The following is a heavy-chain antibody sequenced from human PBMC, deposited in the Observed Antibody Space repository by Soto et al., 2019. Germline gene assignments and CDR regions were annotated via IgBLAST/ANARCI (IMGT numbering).Heavy chain of an antibody. D-gene: IGHD1-1*01. Sequence: QVQLQESGPGLVKPSQTLSLTCTVSGGSISSGDYYWSWIRQPPGKGLEWIGYIYYSGSTYYNPALQGRVTISVDASKNQFSLKLSSVTAADTAVYYCASDGWNDAAEVYWGQGTLVTVSS. V-gene: IGHV4-30-4*01. J-gene: IGHJ4*02. CDR3: ASDGWNDAAEVY. CDR2: IYYSGST. CDR1: GGSISSGDYY.